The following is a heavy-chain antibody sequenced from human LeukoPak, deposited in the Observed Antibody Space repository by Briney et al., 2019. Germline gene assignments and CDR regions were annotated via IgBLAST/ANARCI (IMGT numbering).Heavy chain of an antibody. J-gene: IGHJ4*02. CDR1: GFTFSSYG. D-gene: IGHD1-26*01. Sequence: GGSLRLSCAASGFTFSSYGMHWVRQAPGKGLEWVAVIWYDGSNKYYADSVKGRFTISRDNSKNTLYLQMSSLRSEDTAVYYCAALSGSYYVGGLGYWGQGTLVTVSS. CDR3: AALSGSYYVGGLGY. V-gene: IGHV3-30*02. CDR2: IWYDGSNK.